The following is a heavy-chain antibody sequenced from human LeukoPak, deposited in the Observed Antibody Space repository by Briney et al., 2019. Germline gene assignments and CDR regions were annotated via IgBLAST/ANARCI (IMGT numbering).Heavy chain of an antibody. D-gene: IGHD1-26*01. CDR3: ARDPYSGSYYSKTNAFDI. V-gene: IGHV3-48*01. CDR1: GFTFSSYS. CDR2: ISSSSSTI. J-gene: IGHJ3*02. Sequence: GGSLRLSCAASGFTFSSYSMNWVRQAPGKGLEWVSYISSSSSTIYYADSVKGRFTISRDNAKNSLYLQMNSLRAEDTAVYYCARDPYSGSYYSKTNAFDIWGQGTMVTVSS.